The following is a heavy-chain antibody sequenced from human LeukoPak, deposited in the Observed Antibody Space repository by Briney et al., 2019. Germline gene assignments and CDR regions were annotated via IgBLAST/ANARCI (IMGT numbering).Heavy chain of an antibody. CDR2: INPNSGGT. CDR3: ARELQRYYYYMDV. Sequence: ASVKVSCKASGYTFTGYYMHWVRQAPGQGLEWMGWINPNSGGTNYAQKFQGRATMTRDTSISTAYMELSRLRSDDTAVCYCARELQRYYYYMDVWGKGTTVTVSS. J-gene: IGHJ6*03. V-gene: IGHV1-2*02. D-gene: IGHD2-21*02. CDR1: GYTFTGYY.